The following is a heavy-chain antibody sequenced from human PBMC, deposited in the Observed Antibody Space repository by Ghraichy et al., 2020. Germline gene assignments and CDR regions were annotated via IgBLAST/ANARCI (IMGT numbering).Heavy chain of an antibody. D-gene: IGHD3-22*01. CDR3: ARHRFPTYDSSGYYYFDY. V-gene: IGHV4-59*08. Sequence: SETLSLTCTVSGGSISSYYWSWIRQPPGKGLEWIGYIYYSGSTNYNPSLKSRVTISVDTSKNQFSLKLSSVTAADTAVYYCARHRFPTYDSSGYYYFDYWGQGTLVTVSS. CDR1: GGSISSYY. J-gene: IGHJ4*02. CDR2: IYYSGST.